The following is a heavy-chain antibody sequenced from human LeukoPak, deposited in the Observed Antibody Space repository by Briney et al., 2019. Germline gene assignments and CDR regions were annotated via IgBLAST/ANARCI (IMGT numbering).Heavy chain of an antibody. CDR1: GLTFSSYW. J-gene: IGHJ4*02. Sequence: PGGSLRLSCAASGLTFSSYWMSWVRQAPGKGLEWVANIKHDGTEKYYVDSVKGRFTLSRDNAKNSLFLQMNSLRAEDTAVYYCARETRWELFDYWGQGILVTVSS. D-gene: IGHD1-26*01. V-gene: IGHV3-7*04. CDR2: IKHDGTEK. CDR3: ARETRWELFDY.